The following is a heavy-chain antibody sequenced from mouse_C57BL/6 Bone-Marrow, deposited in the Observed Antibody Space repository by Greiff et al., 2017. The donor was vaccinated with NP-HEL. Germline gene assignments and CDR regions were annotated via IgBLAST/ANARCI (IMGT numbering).Heavy chain of an antibody. J-gene: IGHJ2*01. Sequence: QVQLKQSGAELMKPGASVKLSCKATGYTFTGYWKEWVKQRPGQGLEWIGEILPGSGSNNYNEKFNGKATVTADTSSNTAYMQLSSLPTEDSAIYYCARKRNVSSSLYYFDYWGQGTTLTVSS. CDR1: GYTFTGYW. CDR2: ILPGSGSN. CDR3: ARKRNVSSSLYYFDY. V-gene: IGHV1-9*01. D-gene: IGHD1-1*01.